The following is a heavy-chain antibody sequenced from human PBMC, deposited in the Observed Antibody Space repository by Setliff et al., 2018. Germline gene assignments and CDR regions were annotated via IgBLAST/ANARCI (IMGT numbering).Heavy chain of an antibody. J-gene: IGHJ3*02. CDR1: GYTFTGYY. CDR3: ARGGGSSSWYDAFDI. D-gene: IGHD6-13*01. Sequence: ASVKVSCKASGYTFTGYYMHWVRQAPGQGLEWMGWINPNSGGTNYAQKFQGRVTMTRDTSISTAYMELSRLGSDDTAVYYCARGGGSSSWYDAFDIWGQGTMVTVSS. CDR2: INPNSGGT. V-gene: IGHV1-2*02.